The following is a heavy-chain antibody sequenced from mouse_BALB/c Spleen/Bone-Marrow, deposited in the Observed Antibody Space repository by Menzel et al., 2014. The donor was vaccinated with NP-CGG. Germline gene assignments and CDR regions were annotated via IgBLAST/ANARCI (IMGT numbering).Heavy chain of an antibody. CDR2: ISYSGST. D-gene: IGHD1-1*01. CDR1: GYSITSDYA. Sequence: EVQLVESGPGLVKPSQSLSLPCTVTGYSITSDYAWNWIRQFPGNKLEWMGYISYSGSTSYNPSLKSRISITRDTSKNQFFLQLNSVTTEDTATYYCARSFTTVVEEDYFDYWGQGTTLTVSS. J-gene: IGHJ2*01. CDR3: ARSFTTVVEEDYFDY. V-gene: IGHV3-2*02.